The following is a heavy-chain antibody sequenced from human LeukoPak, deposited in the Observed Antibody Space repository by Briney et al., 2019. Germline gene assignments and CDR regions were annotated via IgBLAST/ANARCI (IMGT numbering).Heavy chain of an antibody. CDR3: ARDRYYYDSSGYSSLDY. CDR1: GYTFTSYG. J-gene: IGHJ4*02. V-gene: IGHV1-18*01. CDR2: ISAYNGNT. D-gene: IGHD3-22*01. Sequence: GASVKVSCKASGYTFTSYGISWVRQAPGQGLEWMGWISAYNGNTNYAQKLQGRVTMTTDTSTSTAYMELRSLRSDDTAVYYCARDRYYYDSSGYSSLDYWGQGTLATVSS.